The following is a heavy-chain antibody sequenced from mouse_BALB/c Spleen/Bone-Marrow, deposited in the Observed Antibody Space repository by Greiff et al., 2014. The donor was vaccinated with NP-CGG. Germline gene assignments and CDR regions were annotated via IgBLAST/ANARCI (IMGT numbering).Heavy chain of an antibody. J-gene: IGHJ2*01. CDR2: ISSSGRT. Sequence: EVQRVESGPGLVKPSQSLSLTCTVTGYSITSGFAWNWIRQFPGNNLEWMGYISSSGRTSYHPYLKGRISITRDTSKNQFFLQLNSVTTEDTATYYCARSGNFFDYWGQGTTLTVSS. D-gene: IGHD1-3*01. V-gene: IGHV3-2*02. CDR1: GYSITSGFA. CDR3: ARSGNFFDY.